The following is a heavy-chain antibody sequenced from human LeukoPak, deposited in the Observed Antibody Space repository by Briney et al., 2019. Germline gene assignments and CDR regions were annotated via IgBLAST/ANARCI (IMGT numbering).Heavy chain of an antibody. J-gene: IGHJ4*02. V-gene: IGHV3-53*01. CDR2: IYSGGST. CDR3: AMTSPGWYEDY. Sequence: GGSLRLSCAASGFTVSSNYMSWVRQAPGKGLEWVSVIYSGGSTYYADSVKGRFTITRDNDNNSLYLQMNSLRAEDKAVYYCAMTSPGWYEDYWGQGNLVTVSS. CDR1: GFTVSSNY. D-gene: IGHD6-19*01.